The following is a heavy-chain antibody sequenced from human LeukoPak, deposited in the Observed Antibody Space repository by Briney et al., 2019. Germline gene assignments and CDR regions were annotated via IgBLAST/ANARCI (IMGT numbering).Heavy chain of an antibody. CDR3: AKTQLVGSYHPPGY. V-gene: IGHV3-30*18. CDR2: ISYDGDTE. D-gene: IGHD1-26*01. Sequence: GGSLRLSCAASGVTFSSYGMFWGRQAPGQGLGWVALISYDGDTEYYADSVKGRFTISRDNSKNTLYLQMNDLRPEDTAVYYCAKTQLVGSYHPPGYCGQGTLVTVSS. CDR1: GVTFSSYG. J-gene: IGHJ4*02.